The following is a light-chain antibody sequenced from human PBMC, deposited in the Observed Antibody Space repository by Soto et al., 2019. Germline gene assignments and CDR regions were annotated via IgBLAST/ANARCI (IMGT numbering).Light chain of an antibody. J-gene: IGLJ2*01. Sequence: QSALTQPPSASGSPGQSVTISCTGTSSDVGGYNYVSWYQQHPGKAPKLMIYEVSKRPSGVPDRFFGSKSGNTASLTVSGLQAEDEADYYCSSYAGTNNLVFGGGTKLIVL. CDR3: SSYAGTNNLV. CDR1: SSDVGGYNY. CDR2: EVS. V-gene: IGLV2-8*01.